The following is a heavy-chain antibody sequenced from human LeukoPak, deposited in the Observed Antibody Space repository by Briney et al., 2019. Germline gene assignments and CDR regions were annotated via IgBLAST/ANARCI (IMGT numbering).Heavy chain of an antibody. CDR1: GYTCTSYA. V-gene: IGHV1-18*01. Sequence: ASVTVSCKPSGYTCTSYAISWVRQAPGPGLKWMGWISPYNGNTNYAQKVQGRVTMTTDTSTSTAYMGLRSLRSDDTAVYYCARDGCSTTNCYVQNWFDPWGQGTLVTVSS. J-gene: IGHJ5*02. D-gene: IGHD2-2*01. CDR3: ARDGCSTTNCYVQNWFDP. CDR2: ISPYNGNT.